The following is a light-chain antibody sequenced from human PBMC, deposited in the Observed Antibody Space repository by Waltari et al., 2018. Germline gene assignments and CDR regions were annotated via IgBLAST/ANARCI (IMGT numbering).Light chain of an antibody. V-gene: IGLV2-23*02. CDR2: EVI. CDR3: CSYAGRGTYV. Sequence: QSALTQPAPVPGTPGRPITISCPGTTSEAGNTDLASWYQQHPGKAPNLLICEVIKRPSGVASRFSGSKSGNTASLTISGLQGEDEADYYCCSYAGRGTYVFGSGTKVTVL. CDR1: TSEAGNTDL. J-gene: IGLJ1*01.